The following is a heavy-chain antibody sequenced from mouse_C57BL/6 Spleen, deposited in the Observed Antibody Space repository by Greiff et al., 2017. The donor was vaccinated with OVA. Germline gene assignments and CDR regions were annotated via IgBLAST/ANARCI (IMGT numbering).Heavy chain of an antibody. Sequence: VQLQQSGPGLVQPSQSLSITCTVSGFSLTSYGVHWVRQSPGKGLEWLGVIWSGGSTAYNAAFISRLSISKDNSKSQVFFKMNSLQADDTAIYYCARRGYGSSKGYAMDDWGQGTSVTVSA. J-gene: IGHJ4*01. V-gene: IGHV2-2*01. D-gene: IGHD1-1*01. CDR1: GFSLTSYG. CDR3: ARRGYGSSKGYAMDD. CDR2: IWSGGST.